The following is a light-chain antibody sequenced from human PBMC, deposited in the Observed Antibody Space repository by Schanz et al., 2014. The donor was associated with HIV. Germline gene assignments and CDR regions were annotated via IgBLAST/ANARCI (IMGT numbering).Light chain of an antibody. CDR1: QSLTTNY. CDR3: QHYGDSRGT. V-gene: IGKV3-20*01. Sequence: ETVLTQSPGSLSLSPGDRATLSCRASQSLTTNYLAWYQQKLGQAPRLLIYGASSRATGIPDRFSGSGSGTDFTLTISRLEPEDFAVYYCQHYGDSRGTFGGGTEVDIK. J-gene: IGKJ4*02. CDR2: GAS.